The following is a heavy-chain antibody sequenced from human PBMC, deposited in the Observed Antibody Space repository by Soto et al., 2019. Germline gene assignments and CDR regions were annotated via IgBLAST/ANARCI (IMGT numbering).Heavy chain of an antibody. CDR2: ISHSGST. V-gene: IGHV4-34*01. J-gene: IGHJ5*02. CDR3: ARTKPARYFDWLLKGGFDP. D-gene: IGHD3-9*01. CDR1: GGSFSGYY. Sequence: SETLSLTCAVYGGSFSGYYWSWIRQPPGKGLEWIGEISHSGSTNYNPSLKSRVTISVDTSKNQFSLKLSSVTAADTAVYYCARTKPARYFDWLLKGGFDPWGQGTLVTVSS.